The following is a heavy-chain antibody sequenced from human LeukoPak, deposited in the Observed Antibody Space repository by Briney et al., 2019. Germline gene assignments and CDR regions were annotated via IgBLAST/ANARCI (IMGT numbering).Heavy chain of an antibody. D-gene: IGHD5-18*01. CDR3: AKDLYSRGYSYGGGDY. CDR2: ISWNSGSI. CDR1: GFTFDDYA. Sequence: GRSLRLSCAASGFTFDDYAMHWVRQAPGKGLEWVSGISWNSGSIGYADSVKGRFTISRDNAKNSLYLQMNSLRAEDTALYYCAKDLYSRGYSYGGGDYWGQGTLVTVSS. V-gene: IGHV3-9*01. J-gene: IGHJ4*02.